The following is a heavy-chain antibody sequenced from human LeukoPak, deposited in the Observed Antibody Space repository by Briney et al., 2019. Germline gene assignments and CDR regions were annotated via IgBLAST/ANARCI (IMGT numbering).Heavy chain of an antibody. CDR2: IAFDGSNK. CDR1: GFTFSSYA. J-gene: IGHJ6*02. Sequence: GGSLRLSCEASGFTFSSYAMHWVRQAPGKGLEWVAVIAFDGSNKYYADSVKGRFTISRDNAKNSLYLQMNSLRAEGTAVYYCARAEDYYYGMDVWGQGTTVTVSS. V-gene: IGHV3-30*04. CDR3: ARAEDYYYGMDV.